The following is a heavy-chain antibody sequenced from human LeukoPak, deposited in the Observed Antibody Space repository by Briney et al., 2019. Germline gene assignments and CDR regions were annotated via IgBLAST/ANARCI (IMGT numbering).Heavy chain of an antibody. V-gene: IGHV4-39*01. CDR2: TYYGGST. J-gene: IGHJ4*02. CDR3: ARDCTNGVCSDY. D-gene: IGHD2-8*01. CDR1: GGSISSTPYY. Sequence: PSETLSLTCTVSGGSISSTPYYWGWIRQPPGKGLEWIANTYYGGSTYYNPSLKSRVTISVDRSQNQFSLKLSSVTAADTAVYYSARDCTNGVCSDYWGQGTLVTVSS.